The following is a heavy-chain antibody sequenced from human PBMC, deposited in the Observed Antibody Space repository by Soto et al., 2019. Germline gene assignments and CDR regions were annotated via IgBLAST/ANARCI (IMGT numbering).Heavy chain of an antibody. CDR1: GFTFSSYG. CDR3: AKGSPRAIFGVVIQST. D-gene: IGHD3-3*01. CDR2: ISYDGSNK. Sequence: ESGGGVVQPGRSLRLSCAASGFTFSSYGMHWVRQAPGKGLEWVAVISYDGSNKYYADSVKGRFTISRDNSKNTLYLQMNSLRAEDTAVYYCAKGSPRAIFGVVIQSTWGQGTLVTVSS. V-gene: IGHV3-30*18. J-gene: IGHJ5*02.